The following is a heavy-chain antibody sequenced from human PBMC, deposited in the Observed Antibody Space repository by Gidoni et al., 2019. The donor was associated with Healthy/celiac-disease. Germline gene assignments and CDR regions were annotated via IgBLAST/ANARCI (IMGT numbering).Heavy chain of an antibody. CDR3: TRPQDRSGLSMTDAFDI. CDR1: GLPFSGSA. D-gene: IGHD3-22*01. Sequence: EVQPVESGGGLVQPGGSLKPPRAASGLPFSGSALHWVRQASGKGLVWDGRIRSKANSNATAYAASVKGRFTISRDDSKNTAYLQMNSLKTEDTAVYYCTRPQDRSGLSMTDAFDIWGQGTMVTVSS. J-gene: IGHJ3*02. CDR2: IRSKANSNAT. V-gene: IGHV3-73*02.